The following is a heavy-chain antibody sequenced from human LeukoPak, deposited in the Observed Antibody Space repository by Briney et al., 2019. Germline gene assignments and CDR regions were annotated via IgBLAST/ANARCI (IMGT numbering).Heavy chain of an antibody. V-gene: IGHV1-24*01. CDR3: ATDDLLGDRDGYNDDAFDI. CDR1: GYTLTELS. J-gene: IGHJ3*02. CDR2: FDPEDGET. Sequence: ASVKVSCKVSGYTLTELSMHWVRQAPRKGLEWMGGFDPEDGETIYAQKFQGRVTMTEDTSTDTAYMELSSLRSEDTAVYYCATDDLLGDRDGYNDDAFDIWGQGTMVTVSS. D-gene: IGHD5-24*01.